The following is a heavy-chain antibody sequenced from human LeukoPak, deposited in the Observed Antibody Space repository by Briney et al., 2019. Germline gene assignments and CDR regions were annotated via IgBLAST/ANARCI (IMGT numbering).Heavy chain of an antibody. V-gene: IGHV4-59*01. J-gene: IGHJ4*02. CDR3: AGDKNSRYWYYY. D-gene: IGHD6-13*01. CDR1: GGSITTYY. Sequence: SETLSLTCTVSGGSITTYYWHWIRQSPGTGLEWIGNIHYSGGTNYNPSLKSRVTISLDTSKSQFSLRLDSVTAADTAVYYCAGDKNSRYWYYYWGQGTLVTVSS. CDR2: IHYSGGT.